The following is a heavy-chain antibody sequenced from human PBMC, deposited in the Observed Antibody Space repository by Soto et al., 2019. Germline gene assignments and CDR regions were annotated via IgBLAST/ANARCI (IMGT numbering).Heavy chain of an antibody. CDR3: AKDNSLHWFEP. D-gene: IGHD2-15*01. J-gene: IGHJ5*02. CDR2: LNGNGGGT. V-gene: IGHV3-23*01. CDR1: GFAFSTYA. Sequence: EVQLLKSGGGLVQPGGSLRLACATSGFAFSTYAMTLVRQAPGKGLEWVSTLNGNGGGTYYADSVKGRFTISRDNSKNTLYLQMDSLRAEDTATYYCAKDNSLHWFEPWGQGTLVTVSS.